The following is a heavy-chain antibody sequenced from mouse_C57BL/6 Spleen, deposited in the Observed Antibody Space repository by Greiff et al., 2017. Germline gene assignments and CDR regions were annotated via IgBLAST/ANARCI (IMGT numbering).Heavy chain of an antibody. J-gene: IGHJ1*03. V-gene: IGHV2-2*01. CDR1: GFSFTSYG. D-gene: IGHD2-4*01. CDR3: AKNSRMTTYVDV. CDR2: IWSGGST. Sequence: QVKLQQSGPGLVQPSQCLSLTCTVSGFSFTSYGVHWVRQSPGKGLEWLGAIWSGGSTDYNAAFISRLSISKDNSKSQVFFKMNSLQADDTSIYYCAKNSRMTTYVDVWGTGTPVTVSS.